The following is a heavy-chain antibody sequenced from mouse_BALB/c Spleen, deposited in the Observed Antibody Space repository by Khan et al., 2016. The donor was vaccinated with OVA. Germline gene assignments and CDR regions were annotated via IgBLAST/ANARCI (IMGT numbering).Heavy chain of an antibody. CDR3: ARSTYRYAFAY. Sequence: EVQLQESGPSLVQPSQTLSLTCSVTGDSISSGYWSWIRKFPGNKLEYMGYMISSGYTYYNPSLKSRIPITRHTSKNQYYLQLKSVTTEDTATYDCARSTYRYAFAYWGQGTLVTVSA. J-gene: IGHJ3*01. D-gene: IGHD2-14*01. CDR2: MISSGYT. V-gene: IGHV3-8*02. CDR1: GDSISSGY.